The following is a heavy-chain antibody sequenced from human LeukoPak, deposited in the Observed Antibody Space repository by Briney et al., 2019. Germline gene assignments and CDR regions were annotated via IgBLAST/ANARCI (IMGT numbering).Heavy chain of an antibody. D-gene: IGHD3-16*01. V-gene: IGHV3-30*18. Sequence: PGRSLRLSCAASGFTFSSYAMHWVRQAPGKGLEWVAVISYDGNNKYYADSVKGRFTISRDNSKNTLYLQMNSLRAEDTALYYCSKRGGDGARSTPGWDVGAKGTRAPVPS. J-gene: IGHJ6*03. CDR2: ISYDGNNK. CDR3: SKRGGDGARSTPGWDV. CDR1: GFTFSSYA.